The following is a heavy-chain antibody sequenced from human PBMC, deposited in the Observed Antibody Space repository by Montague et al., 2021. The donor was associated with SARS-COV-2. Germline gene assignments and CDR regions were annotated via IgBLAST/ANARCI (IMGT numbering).Heavy chain of an antibody. D-gene: IGHD4-23*01. J-gene: IGHJ6*02. Sequence: SETLSLTCTVSGGSISTNSYYWGRNRQRQGQGLKWLTSIFYSGTTNSNPTLRSRVTISVQTTKNQFSLTVASVAAAATAIYYCASDFKNSDAMDVWGQGTLVTVSS. CDR3: ASDFKNSDAMDV. CDR2: IFYSGTT. V-gene: IGHV4-39*07. CDR1: GGSISTNSYY.